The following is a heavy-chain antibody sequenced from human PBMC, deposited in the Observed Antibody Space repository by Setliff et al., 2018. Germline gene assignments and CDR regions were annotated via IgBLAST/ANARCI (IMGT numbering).Heavy chain of an antibody. D-gene: IGHD4-17*01. CDR1: GSAISSGHY. CDR3: VRDAGDGYGVDVYAGGGFDF. J-gene: IGHJ3*01. Sequence: PSETLSLTCAVSGSAISSGHYWGWIRQPPGKGLEWIGSFRPSGKTYYNPSLNSRVTISVDTSKKQFSLKVTSVTAADTAVYYCVRDAGDGYGVDVYAGGGFDFWGQGTMVTVSS. CDR2: FRPSGKT. V-gene: IGHV4-38-2*02.